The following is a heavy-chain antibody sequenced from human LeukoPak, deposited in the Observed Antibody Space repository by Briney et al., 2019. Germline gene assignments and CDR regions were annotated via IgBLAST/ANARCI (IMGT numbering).Heavy chain of an antibody. Sequence: ASVKVSCKTSGYIFTGYYIHWVRQAPGQGLEWMGWINPINGGTNSAQKFQGRVTMTRDTSISTAYMELSSLRSDDTAVYYCARGQWELQFLFDYWGQGTLVTVSS. D-gene: IGHD1-26*01. CDR3: ARGQWELQFLFDY. V-gene: IGHV1-2*02. CDR1: GYIFTGYY. CDR2: INPINGGT. J-gene: IGHJ4*02.